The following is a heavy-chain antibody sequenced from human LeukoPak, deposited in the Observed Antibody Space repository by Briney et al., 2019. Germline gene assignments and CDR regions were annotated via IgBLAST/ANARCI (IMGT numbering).Heavy chain of an antibody. D-gene: IGHD2-15*01. J-gene: IGHJ4*02. CDR3: AKAAGYCSGGTCLDH. CDR2: ISGSGGTT. CDR1: GFTFSTYA. Sequence: GGSLRLSCAASGFTFSTYAVSWVRQAPGKGLEWVSVISGSGGTTYYADSVKGRFTISRDNSKNTLSLQMNSLRAEDTAIYYCAKAAGYCSGGTCLDHWGQGTLVTVSS. V-gene: IGHV3-23*01.